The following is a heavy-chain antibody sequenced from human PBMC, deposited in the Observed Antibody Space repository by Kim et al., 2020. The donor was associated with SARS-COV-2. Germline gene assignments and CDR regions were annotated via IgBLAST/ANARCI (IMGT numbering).Heavy chain of an antibody. CDR3: ARDLDLLSYGMDV. J-gene: IGHJ6*02. Sequence: YAQNIQGRVTITADKSTSTAYMELSSLRSEDTAVYYCARDLDLLSYGMDVWGQGTTVTVSS. D-gene: IGHD3-16*02. V-gene: IGHV1-69*04.